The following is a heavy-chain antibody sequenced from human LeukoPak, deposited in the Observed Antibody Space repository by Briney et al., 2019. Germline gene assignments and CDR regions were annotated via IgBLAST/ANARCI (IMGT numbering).Heavy chain of an antibody. Sequence: PGGSLRLSCTASGFTFGDYAMSWFRQAPGKGLEWVGFIRSKAYGGTAEYAASVKGRFTISRDDSKNTLYLQMNSLKTEDTAVYYCAKDLGYYDFWSGYYYGMDVWGQGTTVTVSS. CDR3: AKDLGYYDFWSGYYYGMDV. CDR1: GFTFGDYA. J-gene: IGHJ6*02. V-gene: IGHV3-49*03. CDR2: IRSKAYGGTA. D-gene: IGHD3-3*01.